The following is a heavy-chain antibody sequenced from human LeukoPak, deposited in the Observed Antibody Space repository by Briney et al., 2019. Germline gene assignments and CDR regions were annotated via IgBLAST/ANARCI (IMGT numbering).Heavy chain of an antibody. CDR1: GGTFSGYA. Sequence: VSVKVSCKASGGTFSGYAISWVRQAPGQGLEWMGWINPNSGGTNYAQKFQGRVTMTRDTSISTAYMELSRLRSDDTAVYYCARDIGIAARPRSAFDIWGQGTMVTVSS. J-gene: IGHJ3*02. CDR2: INPNSGGT. CDR3: ARDIGIAARPRSAFDI. V-gene: IGHV1-2*02. D-gene: IGHD6-6*01.